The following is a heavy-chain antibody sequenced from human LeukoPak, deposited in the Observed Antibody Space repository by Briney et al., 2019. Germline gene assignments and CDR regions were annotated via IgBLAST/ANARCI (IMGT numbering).Heavy chain of an antibody. CDR1: GYSFTSYW. J-gene: IGHJ5*02. D-gene: IGHD3-10*01. Sequence: GESLKISCKGSGYSFTSYWIGWVRQMPGKGLEWMGIIYPGDSDTRYSPSFQGQVTISADKSISTAYLQWSSLKASDTAMYYCARTTMVRGVIYWFDPWGQGTLVTVSS. CDR3: ARTTMVRGVIYWFDP. V-gene: IGHV5-51*01. CDR2: IYPGDSDT.